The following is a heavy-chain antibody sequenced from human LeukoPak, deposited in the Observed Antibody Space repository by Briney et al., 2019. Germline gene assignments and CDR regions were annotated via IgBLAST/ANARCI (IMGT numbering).Heavy chain of an antibody. V-gene: IGHV1-69*13. D-gene: IGHD5-12*01. J-gene: IGHJ4*02. CDR1: GGTFSSYA. CDR2: IIPIFGTA. Sequence: ASVKVSCKASGGTFSSYAISWVRQAPGQGLEWMGGIIPIFGTANYAQKFQGRVTITADESTSTAYMELSSLRSADTAVYYCARESGGNSGYDFGYWGQGTLVTVSS. CDR3: ARESGGNSGYDFGY.